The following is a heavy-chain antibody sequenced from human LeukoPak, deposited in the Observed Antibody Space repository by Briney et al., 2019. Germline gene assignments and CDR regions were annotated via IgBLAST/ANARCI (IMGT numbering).Heavy chain of an antibody. CDR3: ARESMAVAGPYYYYYGMDV. D-gene: IGHD6-19*01. V-gene: IGHV4-59*01. J-gene: IGHJ6*02. Sequence: SETLSLTCTVSGGSISSYYWSWIRQPPGKGLEWIGYIYYSGSTNYNPSLKSRVTISVDTSKNQFSLKLSSVTAADTAVYYCARESMAVAGPYYYYYGMDVWGQGTTVTVSS. CDR1: GGSISSYY. CDR2: IYYSGST.